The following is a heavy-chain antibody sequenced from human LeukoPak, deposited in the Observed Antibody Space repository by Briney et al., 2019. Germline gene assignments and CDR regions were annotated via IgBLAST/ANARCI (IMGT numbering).Heavy chain of an antibody. CDR3: ARAEDDILTGFDY. V-gene: IGHV1-2*02. Sequence: ASVEVSCKASGYTFTGYYMYWVRQAPGQGLEWMGWINPNSGGTNYAQKFQGRVTMTRDTSISTAYMELSRLKSDDTAVYYCARAEDDILTGFDYWGQGTLVTVSS. J-gene: IGHJ4*02. CDR1: GYTFTGYY. D-gene: IGHD3-9*01. CDR2: INPNSGGT.